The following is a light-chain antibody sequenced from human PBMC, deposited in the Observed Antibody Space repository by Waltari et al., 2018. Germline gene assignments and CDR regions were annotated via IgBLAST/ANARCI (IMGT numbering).Light chain of an antibody. Sequence: QSALTQPASVSGSPGQSLTISCTGTSSDVGGYNYVSWYQQHPGKAPKLMIYEVSNRPSGVSNRLSGSKSGNTASLTISGLQAEDEADYYCSSYTSSSTGVFGGGTKLTVL. CDR2: EVS. J-gene: IGLJ2*01. CDR1: SSDVGGYNY. V-gene: IGLV2-14*01. CDR3: SSYTSSSTGV.